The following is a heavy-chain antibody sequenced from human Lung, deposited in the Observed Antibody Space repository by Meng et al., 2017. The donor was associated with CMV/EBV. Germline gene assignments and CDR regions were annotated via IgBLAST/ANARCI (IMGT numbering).Heavy chain of an antibody. CDR1: GNTFTKCA. J-gene: IGHJ4*02. CDR3: TRVDPSGYRYIDY. V-gene: IGHV7-4-1*02. D-gene: IGHD3-3*01. Sequence: QRRLVQSGDEVKNPGDTVRVSCKASGNTFTKCAINSVRQVPKHGPDKMGWINTTTGTPTYAQHFQRRLVYSLDTSFRTAYLQISSLKAEDTAVYYCTRVDPSGYRYIDYWGQGTLVTVSS. CDR2: INTTTGTP.